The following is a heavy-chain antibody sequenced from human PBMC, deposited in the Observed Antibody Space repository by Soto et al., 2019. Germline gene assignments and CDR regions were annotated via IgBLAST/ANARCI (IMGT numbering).Heavy chain of an antibody. D-gene: IGHD4-17*01. Sequence: QVQLVESGGGVVQPGRSLRLSCAASGFTFSSYGMHWVRQAPGKGLEWVAVISYDGSNKYYADSVKDRFTISRDNSKNTLYPQMNSLIAEDTAMYYCAKLAATVTTADYWGQGTLVTVSS. CDR3: AKLAATVTTADY. V-gene: IGHV3-30*18. CDR2: ISYDGSNK. CDR1: GFTFSSYG. J-gene: IGHJ4*02.